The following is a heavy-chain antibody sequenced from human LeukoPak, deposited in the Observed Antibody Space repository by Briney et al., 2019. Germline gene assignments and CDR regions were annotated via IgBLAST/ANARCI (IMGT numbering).Heavy chain of an antibody. V-gene: IGHV4-31*03. D-gene: IGHD6-13*01. CDR3: ARGRTEYSSSWYLFDY. Sequence: SETLSLTCTVSGGSISSGGYYWSWIRQHPGKGLEWIGYIYYSGSTYYNPSLKSRVTISVDTSKNQFSLKLSSVTAADTAVYYCARGRTEYSSSWYLFDYWGQGTLVTVSS. CDR2: IYYSGST. J-gene: IGHJ4*02. CDR1: GGSISSGGYY.